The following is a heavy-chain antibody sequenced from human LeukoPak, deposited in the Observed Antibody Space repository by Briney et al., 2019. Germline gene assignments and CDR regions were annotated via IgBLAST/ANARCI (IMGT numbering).Heavy chain of an antibody. CDR1: GGSFSGYY. J-gene: IGHJ4*02. V-gene: IGHV4-34*01. Sequence: SETLSLTCAGDGGSFSGYYWSWIRQPPGKGLEWIGEINHSGSTNYNPSLKSRVTISVDTSKNQFSLKLSSVTAADTAVYYCARNYGDCDFDYWGQGTLVTVSS. CDR3: ARNYGDCDFDY. D-gene: IGHD4-17*01. CDR2: INHSGST.